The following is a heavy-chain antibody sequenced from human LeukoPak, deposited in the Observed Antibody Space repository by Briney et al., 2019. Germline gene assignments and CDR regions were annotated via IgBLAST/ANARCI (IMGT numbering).Heavy chain of an antibody. J-gene: IGHJ4*02. CDR1: GFTFSSYA. D-gene: IGHD6-19*01. CDR3: AKDSTAYSSGWHYFDY. Sequence: GGPLRLSCAASGFTFSSYAMSWVRQAPGKGLEWVSAISGSGGSTYYADSVKGRFTISRDNSKNTLYLQMNSLRAEDTAVYYCAKDSTAYSSGWHYFDYWGQGTLVTVSS. CDR2: ISGSGGST. V-gene: IGHV3-23*01.